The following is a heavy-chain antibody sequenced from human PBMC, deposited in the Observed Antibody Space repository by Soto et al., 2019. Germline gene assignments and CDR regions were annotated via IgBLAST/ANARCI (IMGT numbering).Heavy chain of an antibody. Sequence: SETLSLTCTVSGGSISSYYWSWIRQPPGKGLEWIGYIYYSGSTNYNPSLKSRVTISVDTSKNQFSLKLSSVTAADTAVYYCARLGGNWNANDYWGQGTLVTVSS. CDR3: ARLGGNWNANDY. D-gene: IGHD1-1*01. CDR1: GGSISSYY. V-gene: IGHV4-59*08. CDR2: IYYSGST. J-gene: IGHJ4*02.